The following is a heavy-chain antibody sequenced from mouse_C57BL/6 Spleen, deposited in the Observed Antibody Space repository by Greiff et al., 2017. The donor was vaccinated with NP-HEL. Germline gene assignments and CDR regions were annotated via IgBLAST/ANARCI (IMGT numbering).Heavy chain of an antibody. Sequence: EVKLVESGGGLVKPGGSLKLSCAASGFTFSDYGMHWVRQAPEKGLEWVAYISSGSTTIYYADTVKGRFTFSRDNAKNTLFLQLTSLRSEDTAMYYCASRDSDGYAMGYWSQGTSVTVSS. V-gene: IGHV5-17*01. CDR2: ISSGSTTI. J-gene: IGHJ4*01. CDR3: ASRDSDGYAMGY. CDR1: GFTFSDYG.